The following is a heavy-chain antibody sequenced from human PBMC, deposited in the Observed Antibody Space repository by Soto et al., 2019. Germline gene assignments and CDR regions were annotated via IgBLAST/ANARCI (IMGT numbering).Heavy chain of an antibody. CDR1: AFTFNKFA. Sequence: LQLLQSGGGLAQPGGSLRLSCEAPAFTFNKFAMSWVRQAPGKGLEWVSVISGKGDKAYYAESVKGRFSISRDNSNNTLYLQLNNLRPEDTAIYYCAKGQHGPLYIYDSAGFHADDAFDMWGQGTVVSVSS. V-gene: IGHV3-23*01. CDR2: ISGKGDKA. J-gene: IGHJ3*02. D-gene: IGHD3-22*01. CDR3: AKGQHGPLYIYDSAGFHADDAFDM.